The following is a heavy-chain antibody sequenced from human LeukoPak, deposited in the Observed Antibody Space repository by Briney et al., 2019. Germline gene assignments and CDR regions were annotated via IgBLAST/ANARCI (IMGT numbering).Heavy chain of an antibody. CDR3: AKGGRGFDY. Sequence: PSETLSLTCTVSGGSLSSYYWSWLRQPPGKGLEWIAYIYYSGSTNYNPSLKSRVTISVDTSKNQFSLKLSTVTAADTAVYYCAKGGRGFDYWGLGTLVTVSS. CDR1: GGSLSSYY. V-gene: IGHV4-59*08. CDR2: IYYSGST. J-gene: IGHJ4*02. D-gene: IGHD1-26*01.